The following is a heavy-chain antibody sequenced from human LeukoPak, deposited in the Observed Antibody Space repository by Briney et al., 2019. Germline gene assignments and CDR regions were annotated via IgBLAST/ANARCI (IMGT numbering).Heavy chain of an antibody. J-gene: IGHJ3*01. V-gene: IGHV4-59*01. CDR3: ARVELRTNDAIDV. D-gene: IGHD3-10*01. CDR1: GGSISNYY. CDR2: IYYTGST. Sequence: PSETLSLTCTVSGGSISNYYWSWIRQPPGKGLEWIGYIYYTGSTNYSPSLKSRVTISVDTSKNQFSLKLNSVTAADTAVYYCARVELRTNDAIDVWGQGAMVTVSS.